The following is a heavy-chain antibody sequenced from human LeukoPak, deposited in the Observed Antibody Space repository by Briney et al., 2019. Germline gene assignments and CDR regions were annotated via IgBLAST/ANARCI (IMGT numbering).Heavy chain of an antibody. V-gene: IGHV4-59*12. CDR2: IYYSGST. D-gene: IGHD1-1*01. J-gene: IGHJ4*02. CDR3: TGPTGTMGY. CDR1: GGSISSYY. Sequence: SETLSLTCTVSGGSISSYYWSWIRQPPGKGLEWIGYIYYSGSTNYNPSLKSRVTISVDTSKNQFSLKLSSVTAADTAVYYCTGPTGTMGYWGQGTLVTVSS.